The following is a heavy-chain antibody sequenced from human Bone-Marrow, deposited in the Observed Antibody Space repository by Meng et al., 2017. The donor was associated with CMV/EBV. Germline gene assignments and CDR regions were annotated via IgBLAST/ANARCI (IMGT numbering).Heavy chain of an antibody. D-gene: IGHD1-14*01. CDR3: ARGLGTPAGRSFDY. V-gene: IGHV4-34*01. CDR1: GGSFSGYY. Sequence: SETLSLTCAVYGGSFSGYYWSWIRQPPGKGLEWIGEINHSGSTNYNPSLKSRVTISVDTSKNQFSLKLSSVTAADTAVYYCARGLGTPAGRSFDYWGQGTRVTVYS. CDR2: INHSGST. J-gene: IGHJ4*02.